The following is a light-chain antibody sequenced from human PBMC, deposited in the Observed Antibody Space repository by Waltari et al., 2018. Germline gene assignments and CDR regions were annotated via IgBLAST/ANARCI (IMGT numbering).Light chain of an antibody. Sequence: QPALTQPASVSGSPGQSVTISCTGTRTAVGGYTYVPSYQQYPGKPPQLTIYEVTERPSGVSGRFSGSKSCNTASPTISGLQAEDEADYYCSSFSTTNPLGLFGGGTKVTVL. CDR1: RTAVGGYTY. CDR2: EVT. J-gene: IGLJ3*02. V-gene: IGLV2-14*01. CDR3: SSFSTTNPLGL.